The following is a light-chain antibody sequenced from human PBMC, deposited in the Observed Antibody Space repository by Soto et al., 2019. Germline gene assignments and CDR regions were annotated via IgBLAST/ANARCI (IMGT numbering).Light chain of an antibody. Sequence: EIVLTQSPGPLSSSPGERATLSCRASPSVSSSYLAWYQQKPGQAPRLLIGGASSRATGIPDRFSGSGSGTDFTLTISRLEPEDFAVYYCQQYGSSPVTFGGGTKVEIK. J-gene: IGKJ4*01. CDR2: GAS. CDR1: PSVSSSY. V-gene: IGKV3-20*01. CDR3: QQYGSSPVT.